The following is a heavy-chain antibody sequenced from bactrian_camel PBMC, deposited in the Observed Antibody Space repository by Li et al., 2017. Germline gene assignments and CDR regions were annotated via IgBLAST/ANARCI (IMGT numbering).Heavy chain of an antibody. V-gene: IGHV3S1*01. CDR3: ARAGRLACMSLSRTRFAY. CDR1: GYDQKNAC. Sequence: HVQLVESGGGSVQAGGSLRLSCAVSGYDQKNACVGWFRQAPGAQREGVAAIYTGDSDTLYADSVKGRFTISQDNAAKNRVYLQMNSLQPEDTAIYFCARAGRLACMSLSRTRFAYWGQGTQVTVS. J-gene: IGHJ4*01. CDR2: IYTGDSDT. D-gene: IGHD1*01.